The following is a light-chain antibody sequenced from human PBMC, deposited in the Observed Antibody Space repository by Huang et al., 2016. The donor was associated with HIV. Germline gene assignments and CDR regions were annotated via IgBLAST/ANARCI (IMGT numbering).Light chain of an antibody. CDR3: QQYGSSPQT. Sequence: IVLTQSPGTVSLSPGERATLSCRASQSVGSGYLAWYQQKPGQTPRLLIHGASTRAAGIPDRFSGSGSGTDFTLTISRLEAEDFAVYYCQQYGSSPQTFGGGTKVEIK. CDR1: QSVGSGY. CDR2: GAS. J-gene: IGKJ4*01. V-gene: IGKV3-20*01.